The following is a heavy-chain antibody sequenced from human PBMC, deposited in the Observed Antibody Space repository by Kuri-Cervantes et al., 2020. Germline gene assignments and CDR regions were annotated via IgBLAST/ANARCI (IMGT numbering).Heavy chain of an antibody. V-gene: IGHV1-3*01. CDR2: INAGNGNT. Sequence: ASVKVSCKASGYTFTTYSMHWVRQAPGQSLEWMGWINAGNGNTKYSQKFQGRVTITRDTSASTAYMELSSLRSEDTAVYYCARGFRAVAGTIDYWGQGTLVTVSS. D-gene: IGHD6-19*01. CDR1: GYTFTTYS. J-gene: IGHJ4*02. CDR3: ARGFRAVAGTIDY.